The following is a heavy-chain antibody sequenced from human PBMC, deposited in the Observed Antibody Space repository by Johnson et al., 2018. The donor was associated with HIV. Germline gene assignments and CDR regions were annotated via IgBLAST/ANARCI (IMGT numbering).Heavy chain of an antibody. D-gene: IGHD3-22*01. CDR1: GFIVSSNY. CDR2: IYSGSII. Sequence: VQLVESGGDLIQPGGSLRLSCAASGFIVSSNYMSWVRQAPGKGLEWGAFIYSGSIIWYADSVKGRFTISKDNAKNSLYLQINSLRAEDTAVYYCSGDSSGYYYYDAFDIWGQGTMVTVSS. J-gene: IGHJ3*02. V-gene: IGHV3-53*01. CDR3: SGDSSGYYYYDAFDI.